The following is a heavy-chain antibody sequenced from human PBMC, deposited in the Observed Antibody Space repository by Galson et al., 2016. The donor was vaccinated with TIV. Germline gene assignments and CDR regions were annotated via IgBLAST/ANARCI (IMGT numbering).Heavy chain of an antibody. CDR2: IFYTGST. D-gene: IGHD3-10*01. J-gene: IGHJ4*01. CDR3: VRRKAMVRWGFDY. Sequence: SETLSLTCSVSGGSINSGRYYWGWIRQPPGKGLEWLGSIFYTGSTHGNPSLESRLTISVDTFKSQFSLKLRSVSAADTAVYYCVRRKAMVRWGFDYWGYGILVTVSS. V-gene: IGHV4-39*01. CDR1: GGSINSGRYY.